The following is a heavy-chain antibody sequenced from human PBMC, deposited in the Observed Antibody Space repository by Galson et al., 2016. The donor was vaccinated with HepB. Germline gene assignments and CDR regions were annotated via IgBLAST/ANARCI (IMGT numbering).Heavy chain of an antibody. V-gene: IGHV4-39*01. CDR1: GDSIGSSDYY. D-gene: IGHD2-2*02. CDR2: INYAGSP. J-gene: IGHJ4*02. CDR3: ARHTYTRGAFDY. Sequence: LSLTCTVSGDSIGSSDYYWGWIRQPPGKGLEWIASINYAGSPYYNPSLKDRVTISVDTSKNQFSLKVSSVTAADTAVYYCARHTYTRGAFDYWGQGRLVTVSS.